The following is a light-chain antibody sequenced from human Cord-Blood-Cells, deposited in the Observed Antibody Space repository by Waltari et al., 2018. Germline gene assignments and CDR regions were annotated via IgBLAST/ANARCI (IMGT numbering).Light chain of an antibody. CDR3: QQRSNWLT. V-gene: IGKV3-11*01. Sequence: IVLPQSPATLSLSPGDRATLSCRASQSVSSYLAWDQQKPGQALRLLIYDASNRATGIPARFSVSGSGTDFTLTSSSLEPEDFAVYYCQQRSNWLTFGGGTKVEIK. CDR2: DAS. CDR1: QSVSSY. J-gene: IGKJ4*01.